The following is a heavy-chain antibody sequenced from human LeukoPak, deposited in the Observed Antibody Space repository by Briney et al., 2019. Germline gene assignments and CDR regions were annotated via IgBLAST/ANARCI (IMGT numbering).Heavy chain of an antibody. V-gene: IGHV1-2*02. J-gene: IGHJ1*01. CDR3: ARARGYSGYDYSF. Sequence: ASVKVSCKASGYTFTGSYIHWVRQAPGQGLEWMGWINPNSGATKYAQKVQGRVTMPRDTSISTAYMELNRLRSDDTAVYYCARARGYSGYDYSFWGQGTLVTVSS. D-gene: IGHD5-12*01. CDR1: GYTFTGSY. CDR2: INPNSGAT.